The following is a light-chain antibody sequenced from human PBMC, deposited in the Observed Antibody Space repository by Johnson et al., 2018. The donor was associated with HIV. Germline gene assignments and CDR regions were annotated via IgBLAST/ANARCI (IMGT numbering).Light chain of an antibody. J-gene: IGLJ1*01. V-gene: IGLV1-51*01. CDR3: GTWDSSLSTYV. CDR2: DTN. CDR1: SSNIGNND. Sequence: QSVLTQPPSVSAAAGQKVTISCSGSSSNIGNNDVSWYQQLPGTAPKLLIFDTNKRFSGIPDRFSGSKFGTSATLGITGLQTGDEADYYCGTWDSSLSTYVFGSGTKVTVL.